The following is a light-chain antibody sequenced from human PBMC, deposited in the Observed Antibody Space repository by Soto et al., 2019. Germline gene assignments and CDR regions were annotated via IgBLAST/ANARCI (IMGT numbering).Light chain of an antibody. CDR1: QTISSN. CDR2: GAS. CDR3: QQYNDWPLYT. Sequence: IVMTQSPATLSVSPGERATLSCRASQTISSNVAWYQQKPGQAPRLLIYGASTRATGIPARFSGSGSGTEFTLTIGSLNSEDFAIYYCQQYNDWPLYTFGQGTKLEI. J-gene: IGKJ2*01. V-gene: IGKV3-15*01.